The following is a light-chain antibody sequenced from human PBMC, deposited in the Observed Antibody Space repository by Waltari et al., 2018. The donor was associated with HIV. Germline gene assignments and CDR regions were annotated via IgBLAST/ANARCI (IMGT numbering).Light chain of an antibody. CDR1: QGIVRY. CDR3: QHLSSYPL. J-gene: IGKJ3*01. CDR2: GTS. V-gene: IGKV1-9*01. Sequence: DIQLTQSPSFLSASVGDRVTITCRASQGIVRYLAWCQRKPGKAPELLVHGTSTLQTGVPSRFSGSGNGTEFTLTISSLQPEDFATYYCQHLSSYPLFGPGTTMDVK.